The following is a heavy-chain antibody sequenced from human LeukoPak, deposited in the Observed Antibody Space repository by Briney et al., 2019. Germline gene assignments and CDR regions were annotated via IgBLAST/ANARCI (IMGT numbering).Heavy chain of an antibody. Sequence: PSETLSLTCTVSGGSISSSSYYWGWIRQPPGKGLEWIGSIYYSGSTYYNPSLKSRVTISVDTSKNQFSLKLSSVTAADTAVYYCAPILTWNHPPYWFDYWGQGTLVTVSS. CDR1: GGSISSSSYY. D-gene: IGHD1-14*01. CDR2: IYYSGST. J-gene: IGHJ4*02. V-gene: IGHV4-39*01. CDR3: APILTWNHPPYWFDY.